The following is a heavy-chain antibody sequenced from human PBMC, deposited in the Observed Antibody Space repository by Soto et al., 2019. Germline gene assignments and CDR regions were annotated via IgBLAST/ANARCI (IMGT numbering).Heavy chain of an antibody. J-gene: IGHJ3*02. CDR3: AKDSHDGFDI. Sequence: GGSLRLSCAASGFTFISYGMHWVRQAPGKGLEWVAVISLDGTNKYYADSVKGRFTISRDNSKNTLYLQMNSLRAEDTTLYFCAKDSHDGFDIWGQGTMVTVSS. CDR2: ISLDGTNK. V-gene: IGHV3-30*18. CDR1: GFTFISYG.